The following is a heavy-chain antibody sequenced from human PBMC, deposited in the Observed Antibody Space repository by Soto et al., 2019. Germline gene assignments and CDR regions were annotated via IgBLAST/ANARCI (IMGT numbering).Heavy chain of an antibody. CDR2: INSDGSST. J-gene: IGHJ3*02. V-gene: IGHV3-74*01. CDR3: VRLLSLVVYCGGDCYPDVFDI. CDR1: GFAFSSYW. D-gene: IGHD2-21*01. Sequence: GGSLRLSCAASGFAFSSYWMHWVRQAPGKGLVWVSRINSDGSSTSYADSVKGRFTISRDNAKNTLYLQMNSLRAEYTAVYYCVRLLSLVVYCGGDCYPDVFDIWGQGTMVTVSS.